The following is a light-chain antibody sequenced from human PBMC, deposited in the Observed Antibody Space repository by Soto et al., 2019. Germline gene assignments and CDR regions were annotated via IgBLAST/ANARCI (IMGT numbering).Light chain of an antibody. V-gene: IGKV3-11*01. CDR2: GAS. CDR1: QSVSID. Sequence: ELVVTQSSATLSVSPGERVTLSCRASQSVSIDLAWYQQTPGQATRLLIYGASTRATGIPARFSGSGFGTDFTLTISSLEPEDFAVYCCQQRSKWRTFGQGTKVDIK. J-gene: IGKJ1*01. CDR3: QQRSKWRT.